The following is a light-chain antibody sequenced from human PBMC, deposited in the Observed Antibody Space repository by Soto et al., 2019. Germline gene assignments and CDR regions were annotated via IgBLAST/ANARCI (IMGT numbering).Light chain of an antibody. Sequence: EIVMTQSPATLSVSPGERATLSCRASQSVSSNLAWYQQKPGQAPRLLMYGASTKATGIPARFSGSGSGTEFTLTISSLQSEDFAVYYCQQYHNWPPWTFGQGNKVEIK. J-gene: IGKJ1*01. V-gene: IGKV3-15*01. CDR1: QSVSSN. CDR3: QQYHNWPPWT. CDR2: GAS.